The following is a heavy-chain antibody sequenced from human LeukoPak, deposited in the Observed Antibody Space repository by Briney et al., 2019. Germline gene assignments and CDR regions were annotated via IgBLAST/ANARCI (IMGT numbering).Heavy chain of an antibody. CDR2: ISYDREKT. CDR1: GFTFSSSG. D-gene: IGHD4-17*01. J-gene: IGHJ6*02. V-gene: IGHV3-30*18. Sequence: TGGSLRLSCAASGFTFSSSGMHWVRQAPGKGLEWVAVISYDREKTYYGDSVKGRFTISRDNSKNTLFLHMNSLRVDDTAVYYCAKVPPTSVTREGMDVWGQGTMVRVSS. CDR3: AKVPPTSVTREGMDV.